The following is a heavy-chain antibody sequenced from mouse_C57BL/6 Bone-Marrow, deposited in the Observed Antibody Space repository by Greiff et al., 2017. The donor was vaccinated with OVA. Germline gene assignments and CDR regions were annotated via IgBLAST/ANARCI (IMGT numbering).Heavy chain of an antibody. CDR1: GFSLTSYG. Sequence: QVQLQQSGPGLVQPSQSLSITCTVSGFSLTSYGVHWVRQSPGKGLEWLGVIWSGGSTDYNAAFIYSLSISKDNSTSQVFFKMNSQQADDTAIYYCARRRPRYAMDYWGQGTSVTVSS. CDR3: ARRRPRYAMDY. J-gene: IGHJ4*01. V-gene: IGHV2-2*01. CDR2: IWSGGST.